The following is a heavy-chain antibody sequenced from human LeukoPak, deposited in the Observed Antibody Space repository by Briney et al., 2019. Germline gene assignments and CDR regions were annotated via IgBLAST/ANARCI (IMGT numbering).Heavy chain of an antibody. Sequence: ASVKVSCKASGYTFTGYYMHWVRQAPGQGLEWMGWINPNSGGTNYAQKFQGRVTMTRDTSISTAYMELSRLRSDDTAVYYCARDGGYDFWSGYHPGNWFDPWGQGTLVTVSS. D-gene: IGHD3-3*01. CDR3: ARDGGYDFWSGYHPGNWFDP. CDR1: GYTFTGYY. CDR2: INPNSGGT. V-gene: IGHV1-2*02. J-gene: IGHJ5*02.